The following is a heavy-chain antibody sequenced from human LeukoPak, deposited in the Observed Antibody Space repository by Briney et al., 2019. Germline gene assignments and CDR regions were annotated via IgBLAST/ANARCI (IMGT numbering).Heavy chain of an antibody. CDR3: ARERPCSTSCYYYYYMDV. D-gene: IGHD2-2*01. Sequence: SETLSLTCTVSGGSISSYYWSWIRQPAGKGLEWIGRIYTSGSTNYNPSLKSRVTMSVDTSKNQFSLKLSSVTAADTAVYYCARERPCSTSCYYYYYMDVWGKGTTVTISS. CDR2: IYTSGST. CDR1: GGSISSYY. V-gene: IGHV4-4*07. J-gene: IGHJ6*03.